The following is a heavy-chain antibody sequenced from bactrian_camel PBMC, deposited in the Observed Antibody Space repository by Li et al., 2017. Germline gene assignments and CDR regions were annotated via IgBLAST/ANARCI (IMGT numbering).Heavy chain of an antibody. CDR3: AKTGSKAWALLA. D-gene: IGHD1*01. Sequence: LVESGGDSVQAGGSLRLSCLISAIDSSNYCLAWFRQVPGREREGIAVIGPGHIDHGLSTWYADSVKGRFTISRDNAANALYLQMNSLKTEDTAMYYCAKTGSKAWALLAFGARGPRSPSP. V-gene: IGHV3S1*01. J-gene: IGHJ4*01. CDR2: IGPGHIDHGLST. CDR1: AIDSSNYC.